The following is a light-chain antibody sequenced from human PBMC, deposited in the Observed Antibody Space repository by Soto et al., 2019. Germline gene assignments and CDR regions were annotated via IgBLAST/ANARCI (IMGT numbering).Light chain of an antibody. CDR3: QQLFDSPIT. CDR1: QVISTS. Sequence: IPLTQSPSSLSASVGERVTLTCRASQVISTSLAWYQVKPGKAPKLLIYAASTLESGVPSRFSATVSGTEFSLTITSLQPEDFATYYCQQLFDSPITFGQGTRLEIK. J-gene: IGKJ5*01. CDR2: AAS. V-gene: IGKV1-9*01.